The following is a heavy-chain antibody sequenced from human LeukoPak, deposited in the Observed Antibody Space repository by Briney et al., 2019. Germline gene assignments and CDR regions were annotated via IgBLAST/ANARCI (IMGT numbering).Heavy chain of an antibody. V-gene: IGHV4-31*03. J-gene: IGHJ4*02. CDR1: GGSISSGGYY. CDR3: AKTGAHDSSGYCDY. CDR2: IYYSGST. D-gene: IGHD3-22*01. Sequence: SETLSLTCTVSGGSISSGGYYWSWIRRHPGKGLEWIGYIYYSGSTYYNPSLKSRVTISVDTSKNQFSLKLSSVTAADTAVYYCAKTGAHDSSGYCDYWGQGTLATVSS.